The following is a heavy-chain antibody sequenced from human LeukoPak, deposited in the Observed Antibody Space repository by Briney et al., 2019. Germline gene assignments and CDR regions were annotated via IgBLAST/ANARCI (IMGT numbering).Heavy chain of an antibody. J-gene: IGHJ4*02. D-gene: IGHD1-26*01. V-gene: IGHV3-43*02. Sequence: PGGSLRLSCAASGFTFDDYAMHWVRQAPGKGLEWVSLISGDGGSTYYADSVKGRFTISRDNSKNSLYLQMNSLRTEGTALYYCAKGPIVGATGWGQGTLVTVSS. CDR1: GFTFDDYA. CDR2: ISGDGGST. CDR3: AKGPIVGATG.